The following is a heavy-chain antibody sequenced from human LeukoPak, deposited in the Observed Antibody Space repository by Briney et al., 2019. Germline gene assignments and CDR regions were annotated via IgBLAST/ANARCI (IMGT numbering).Heavy chain of an antibody. Sequence: ASVKVSCKASGYTFTSYGISWVRQAPGQGLEWMGWISAYNGNTNYAQKLQGRVTMTTDTSTSTAYMELRSLRSDVTAVYYCARDHLLYGSGSYLFDYWGQGTLVTVSS. D-gene: IGHD3-10*01. CDR1: GYTFTSYG. V-gene: IGHV1-18*01. CDR2: ISAYNGNT. J-gene: IGHJ4*02. CDR3: ARDHLLYGSGSYLFDY.